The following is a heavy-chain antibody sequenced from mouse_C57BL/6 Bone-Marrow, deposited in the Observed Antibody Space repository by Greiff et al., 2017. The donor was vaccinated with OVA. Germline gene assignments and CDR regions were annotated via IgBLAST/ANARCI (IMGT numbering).Heavy chain of an antibody. CDR1: GYTFTDYY. D-gene: IGHD2-4*01. J-gene: IGHJ3*01. Sequence: EVQLQQSGPVLVKPGASVKMSCKASGYTFTDYYMNWVKQSHGKSLEWIGVINPYNGGTSYNQKFKGKATLTVDKSSSTAYMEPNSLTSEDSAVYYCARSGGLRQVFAYWGQGTLVTVSA. CDR2: INPYNGGT. V-gene: IGHV1-19*01. CDR3: ARSGGLRQVFAY.